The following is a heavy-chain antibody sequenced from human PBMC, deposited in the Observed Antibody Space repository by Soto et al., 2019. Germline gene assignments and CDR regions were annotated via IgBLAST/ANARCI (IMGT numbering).Heavy chain of an antibody. V-gene: IGHV2-70*01. J-gene: IGHJ6*02. Sequence: SGPTLVNPTQTLTLTCTFSGFSLSTSGMCVSWIRQPPGKALEWLALIDWDDDKYYSTSLKTRLAISKDTSKNQVVLTMTNMEHVDTAAYYCVRVLTSVWHWGYYYGMDVWGQGTTVTVSS. D-gene: IGHD6-19*01. CDR1: GFSLSTSGMC. CDR2: IDWDDDK. CDR3: VRVLTSVWHWGYYYGMDV.